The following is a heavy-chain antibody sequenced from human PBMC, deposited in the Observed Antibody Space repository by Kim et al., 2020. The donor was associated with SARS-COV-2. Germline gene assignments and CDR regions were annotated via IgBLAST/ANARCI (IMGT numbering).Heavy chain of an antibody. CDR2: DGNNK. Sequence: DGNNKYYADSVKGRFTISRDNSKNRLYLQMNSLRAEDTAVYYCARGIPDYWGQGTLVTVSS. J-gene: IGHJ4*02. D-gene: IGHD2-2*02. V-gene: IGHV3-33*01. CDR3: ARGIPDY.